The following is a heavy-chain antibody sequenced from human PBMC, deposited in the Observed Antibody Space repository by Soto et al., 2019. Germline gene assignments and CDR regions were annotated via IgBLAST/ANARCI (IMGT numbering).Heavy chain of an antibody. J-gene: IGHJ6*02. V-gene: IGHV3-30*18. Sequence: LSCAASGFTFSSYGMHWVRQAPGKGLEWVAVISYDGSNKYYADSVKGRFTISRDNSKNTLYLQMNSLRAEDTAVYYCAKDLMRYCSSTSCYKSLLDHYYGMDVWGQGTTVTVSS. CDR2: ISYDGSNK. CDR3: AKDLMRYCSSTSCYKSLLDHYYGMDV. CDR1: GFTFSSYG. D-gene: IGHD2-2*02.